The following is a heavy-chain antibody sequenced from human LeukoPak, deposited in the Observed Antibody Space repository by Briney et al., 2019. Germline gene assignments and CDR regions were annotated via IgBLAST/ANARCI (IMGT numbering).Heavy chain of an antibody. Sequence: GRSLRLSCVASGFSFDDYAMHWVRQAPGKGLEWVSGISWNSGALGYADSVKGRFTISRDNAKNSLYLQRNSLRPEDTALYHCAKGRIPAAGTAIDFWGQGTLVTVSS. D-gene: IGHD6-25*01. V-gene: IGHV3-9*01. CDR1: GFSFDDYA. CDR2: ISWNSGAL. CDR3: AKGRIPAAGTAIDF. J-gene: IGHJ4*02.